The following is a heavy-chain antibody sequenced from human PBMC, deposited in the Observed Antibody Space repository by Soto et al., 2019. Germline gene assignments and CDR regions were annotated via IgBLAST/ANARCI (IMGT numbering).Heavy chain of an antibody. Sequence: QVQLVQSGAEVKKPGSSVKVSCKASGGTFSSYAISWVRQAPGQGLEWMGGIIPIFGTANYAQKFQGRVTITADESTSTAYMELRSLGSEDTAVYYCARYKLGYCSGGSCSPYYYYYGMDVWGQGTTVTVSS. CDR2: IIPIFGTA. D-gene: IGHD2-15*01. V-gene: IGHV1-69*01. CDR3: ARYKLGYCSGGSCSPYYYYYGMDV. CDR1: GGTFSSYA. J-gene: IGHJ6*02.